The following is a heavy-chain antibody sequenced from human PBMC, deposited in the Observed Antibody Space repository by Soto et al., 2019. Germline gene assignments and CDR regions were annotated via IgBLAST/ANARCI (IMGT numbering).Heavy chain of an antibody. CDR2: IYPGDSHT. Sequence: PGESLKISCKGSGYIFTNYWIGWVRQMPGKGLEWMGIIYPGDSHTRYSPSFQGQVTISVDTSMSSAYLQWSSLKASDTAKYYCARQGYHDLWSGYPAPDYGMDVWGQGTTVTV. CDR3: ARQGYHDLWSGYPAPDYGMDV. J-gene: IGHJ6*02. CDR1: GYIFTNYW. V-gene: IGHV5-51*01. D-gene: IGHD3-3*01.